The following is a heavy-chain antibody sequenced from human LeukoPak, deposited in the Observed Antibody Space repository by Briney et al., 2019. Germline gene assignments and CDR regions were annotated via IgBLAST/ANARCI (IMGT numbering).Heavy chain of an antibody. CDR2: IYYSGST. CDR3: ARGFSVAWFDP. J-gene: IGHJ5*02. V-gene: IGHV4-59*01. CDR1: GGSISSYY. Sequence: SETLSLTCTVSGGSISSYYWSWIRQPPGKGLEWIGYIYYSGSTNYNPSLKSRVTISVDTSKNQFSLKLSSVTAAGTAVYYCARGFSVAWFDPWGQGTLVTVSS.